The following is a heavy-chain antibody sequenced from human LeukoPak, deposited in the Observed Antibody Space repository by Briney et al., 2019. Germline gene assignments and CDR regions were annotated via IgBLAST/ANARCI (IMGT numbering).Heavy chain of an antibody. V-gene: IGHV3-7*04. CDR2: IKEDGSDK. Sequence: GGSLRLSCAASGFSFSSYWMTCVRQAPGKGLEWVANIKEDGSDKYYVDSVKGRFTISRDNAKNSLYLQMNSLRAEDTALYYCTRYGDDDTPGLNWGQGTLVTVSS. D-gene: IGHD4-17*01. CDR1: GFSFSSYW. CDR3: TRYGDDDTPGLN. J-gene: IGHJ4*02.